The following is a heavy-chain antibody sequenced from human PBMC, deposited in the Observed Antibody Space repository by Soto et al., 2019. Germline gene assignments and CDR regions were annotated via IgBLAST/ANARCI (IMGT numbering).Heavy chain of an antibody. D-gene: IGHD3-10*01. V-gene: IGHV4-59*01. J-gene: IGHJ6*02. CDR3: ARDRWFGGTHYGMDV. Sequence: PSETLSLTCTVSGGSISGYYWTWIRQPPGKGLEWIGYIYYTGITNYNPSLETRLTISVDTSKNQFSLKVNSVTAADTAVYYCARDRWFGGTHYGMDVWGQGTTVTVSS. CDR2: IYYTGIT. CDR1: GGSISGYY.